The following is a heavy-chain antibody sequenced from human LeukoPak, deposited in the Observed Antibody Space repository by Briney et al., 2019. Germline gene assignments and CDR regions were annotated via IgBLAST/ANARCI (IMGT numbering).Heavy chain of an antibody. V-gene: IGHV3-21*06. Sequence: PGGSLRLSCAASGFTFSSYAMHWVRQAPGKGLQWVASITSSSSHIYYGDSMKGRSTISRDNAKNSVFLQMNSLRAEDTAVYYCAREMSMVTSFDYWGQGTLVTVSS. D-gene: IGHD4-17*01. CDR2: ITSSSSHI. J-gene: IGHJ4*02. CDR3: AREMSMVTSFDY. CDR1: GFTFSSYA.